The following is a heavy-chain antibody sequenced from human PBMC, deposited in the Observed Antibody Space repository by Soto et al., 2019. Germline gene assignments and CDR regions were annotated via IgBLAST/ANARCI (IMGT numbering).Heavy chain of an antibody. J-gene: IGHJ5*02. D-gene: IGHD6-13*01. V-gene: IGHV3-48*01. CDR1: GFTFSSYS. CDR3: ARHPERIAQIGWFDP. CDR2: ISSSSSTT. Sequence: EVQLVESGGGLVQPGGSLRLSCAASGFTFSSYSMNWVRQAPGKGLEWVSYISSSSSTTYYADSVKGRFTISGDNAKNSLYLQMTSLRAEDTAVYYCARHPERIAQIGWFDPWGQGTLVTVSS.